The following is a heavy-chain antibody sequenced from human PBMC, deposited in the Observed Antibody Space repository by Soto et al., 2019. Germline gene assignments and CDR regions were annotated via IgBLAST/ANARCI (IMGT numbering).Heavy chain of an antibody. D-gene: IGHD6-13*01. J-gene: IGHJ6*02. CDR2: ISYDGSNK. V-gene: IGHV3-30*18. Sequence: QVQLVESGGGVVQPGRSLRLSCAASGFTFSSYGMHWVRQAPGKGLEWVAGISYDGSNKYYADSVKGRFTIFRDNAKNTLYLQMNSRRAEDTAVYYCAKRGRYSSSWYQQKHYYYYGMDVWGQGTTVTVSS. CDR1: GFTFSSYG. CDR3: AKRGRYSSSWYQQKHYYYYGMDV.